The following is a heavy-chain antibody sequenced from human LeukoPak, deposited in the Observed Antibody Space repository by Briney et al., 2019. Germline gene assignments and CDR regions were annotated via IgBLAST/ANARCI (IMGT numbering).Heavy chain of an antibody. CDR1: GFTFSSYA. D-gene: IGHD5-12*01. CDR2: ISGSGGST. Sequence: HPGGSLRLSCAASGFTFSSYAMSWVRQAPGKGLEWVSAISGSGGSTHYADSVKGRFTISRDNSKNTLYLQMNSLRAEDTAVYYCAKDRRGYSGYADYWGQGTLVTVSS. CDR3: AKDRRGYSGYADY. V-gene: IGHV3-23*01. J-gene: IGHJ4*02.